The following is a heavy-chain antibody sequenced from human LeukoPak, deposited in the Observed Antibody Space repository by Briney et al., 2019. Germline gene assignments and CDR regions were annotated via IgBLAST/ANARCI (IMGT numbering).Heavy chain of an antibody. CDR3: ARRLLWFGEAGWFDP. D-gene: IGHD3-10*01. V-gene: IGHV4-34*01. CDR2: INHSGST. CDR1: GGSFSGYY. Sequence: ASETLSLTCAVYGGSFSGYYWSWIRQPPGKGLEWIGEINHSGSTNYNPSLKSRVTISVDTSKNQFSLKLSSVTAADTAVYYCARRLLWFGEAGWFDPWGQGTLVTVSS. J-gene: IGHJ5*02.